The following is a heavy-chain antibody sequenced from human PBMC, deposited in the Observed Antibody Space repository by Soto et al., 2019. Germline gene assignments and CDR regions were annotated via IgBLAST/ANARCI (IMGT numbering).Heavy chain of an antibody. CDR3: AKENSSSWYSVDYYYGMDV. Sequence: GGSLRLSCAASGFTFSSYGMHWVRQAPGKGLEWVAVISYDGSNKYYADSVKGRFTISRDNSKNTLYLQMNSLRAEDTAVYYCAKENSSSWYSVDYYYGMDVWGQGTTVTVSS. CDR2: ISYDGSNK. D-gene: IGHD6-13*01. J-gene: IGHJ6*02. V-gene: IGHV3-30*18. CDR1: GFTFSSYG.